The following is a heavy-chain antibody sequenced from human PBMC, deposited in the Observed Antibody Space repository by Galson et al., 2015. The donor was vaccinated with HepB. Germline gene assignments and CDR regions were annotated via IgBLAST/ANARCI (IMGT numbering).Heavy chain of an antibody. V-gene: IGHV2-5*02. D-gene: IGHD6-13*01. CDR3: AHSLISAGGIFDY. CDR2: IYWDDHQ. J-gene: IGHJ4*02. CDR1: GFSLSTSEEG. Sequence: PALVTPTQTLTLTCNFSGFSLSTSEEGVGWIRQPPGKPLEWLALIYWDDHQRYSPSLKSRLTITQGTSKDQVVLTMTNMDPADTATYYCAHSLISAGGIFDYWGQGTLVTVSS.